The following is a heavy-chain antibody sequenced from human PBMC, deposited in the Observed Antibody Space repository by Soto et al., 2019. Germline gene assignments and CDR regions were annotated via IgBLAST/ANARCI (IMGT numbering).Heavy chain of an antibody. V-gene: IGHV6-1*01. D-gene: IGHD6-19*01. Sequence: SQTLSLTCAISGDSVSSSSAAWNGVRQSPSRGLEWLGRTYYRSKWYNDYAVSVKSRITINPDTSKNQFSLQLNSVTPEDTAVYYCAREQVERYSSCCYENFDYCGNETLFT. CDR2: TYYRSKWYN. J-gene: IGHJ4*01. CDR1: GDSVSSSSAA. CDR3: AREQVERYSSCCYENFDY.